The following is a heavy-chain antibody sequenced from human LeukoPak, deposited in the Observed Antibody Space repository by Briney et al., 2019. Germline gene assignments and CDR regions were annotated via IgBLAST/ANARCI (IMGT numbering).Heavy chain of an antibody. CDR1: RFTFSSYA. V-gene: IGHV3-23*01. D-gene: IGHD6-13*01. J-gene: IGHJ4*02. CDR2: ISGSGVST. Sequence: GGSLRLSCAASRFTFSSYAISWVRQAPGKGLEWVSTISGSGVSTYYADSVKGRFTISIDNSKNTLYLQMNSLRADDTAVYYCAKVRVGSSWYFDYWGQGTLVTVSS. CDR3: AKVRVGSSWYFDY.